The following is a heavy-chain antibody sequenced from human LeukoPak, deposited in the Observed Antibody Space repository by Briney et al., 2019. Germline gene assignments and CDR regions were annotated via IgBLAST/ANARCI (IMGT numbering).Heavy chain of an antibody. D-gene: IGHD3-22*01. CDR2: ISYDGSNK. CDR1: GFTFSRYA. CDR3: ARVKDSSGYYGTFGY. J-gene: IGHJ4*02. Sequence: PGGSLRLSCAASGFTFSRYAMHWVRQAPGKGLEWVADISYDGSNKYYADAVKRRFTISRDNSKNTLYLKMNSLRAEDTPVYYCARVKDSSGYYGTFGYWGQGTLVTVSS. V-gene: IGHV3-30*04.